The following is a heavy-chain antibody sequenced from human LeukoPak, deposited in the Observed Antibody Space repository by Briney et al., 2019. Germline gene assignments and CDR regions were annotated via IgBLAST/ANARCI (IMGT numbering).Heavy chain of an antibody. CDR2: VSNSGSK. D-gene: IGHD3-9*01. CDR3: ARLRYDILTGCFDY. Sequence: SETLSLTCTVSGGSISSSSYYWGWIRQPPGKGLEWIGSVSNSGSKHYNPSLKSRVTIFEDTSKNQFSLKLSSVTAADTAVYYCARLRYDILTGCFDYWGQGTLVTVSS. J-gene: IGHJ4*02. V-gene: IGHV4-39*01. CDR1: GGSISSSSYY.